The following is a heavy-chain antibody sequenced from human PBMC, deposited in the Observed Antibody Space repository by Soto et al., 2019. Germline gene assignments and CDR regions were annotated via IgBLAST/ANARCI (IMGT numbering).Heavy chain of an antibody. J-gene: IGHJ4*02. V-gene: IGHV3-23*01. CDR1: GFTFSSYA. CDR3: AKGEGYDSGGSDY. Sequence: EVQLLESGGGLVQPGGSLRLSCAASGFTFSSYAMSWVRQAPGKGLEWVSAISGSGGSTYYANSVKGRFTISRDNSKNTLYLQMNSLRAEDTAVYYCAKGEGYDSGGSDYWGQGTLVTGSS. CDR2: ISGSGGST. D-gene: IGHD3-22*01.